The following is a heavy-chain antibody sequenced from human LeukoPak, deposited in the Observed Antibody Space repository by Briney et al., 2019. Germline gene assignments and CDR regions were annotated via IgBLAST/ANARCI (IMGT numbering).Heavy chain of an antibody. D-gene: IGHD3-10*01. CDR2: IYTSGST. J-gene: IGHJ6*03. V-gene: IGHV4-61*02. CDR3: ARTTMVRGTYYMDV. CDR1: GGSISSGSYY. Sequence: SQTPSLTCTVSGGSISSGSYYWSWIRQPAGKGLEWIGRIYTSGSTNYNPSPKSRVTISVDTSKSQFSLYMDSVTAADTAVYYCARTTMVRGTYYMDVWGKGTTVTISS.